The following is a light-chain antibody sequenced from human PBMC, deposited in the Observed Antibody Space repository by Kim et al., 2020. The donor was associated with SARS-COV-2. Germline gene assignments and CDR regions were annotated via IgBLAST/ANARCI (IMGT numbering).Light chain of an antibody. CDR2: GAS. V-gene: IGKV3-20*01. Sequence: LSPGERATLSCRASQSVSSSYLAWYQQKPGQAPRLLIYGASSRATGIPDRFSGSGSGTDFTLTISRLEPEDFAVYYWQQYGSSQYTFGQGTKLEI. CDR1: QSVSSSY. CDR3: QQYGSSQYT. J-gene: IGKJ2*01.